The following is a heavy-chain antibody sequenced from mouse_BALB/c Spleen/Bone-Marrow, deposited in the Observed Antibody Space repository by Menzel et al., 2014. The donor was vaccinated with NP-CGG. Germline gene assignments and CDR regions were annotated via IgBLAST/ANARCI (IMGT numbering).Heavy chain of an antibody. J-gene: IGHJ3*01. CDR3: AAYYSGSSYGFAY. CDR1: GCNIKDTY. V-gene: IGHV14-3*02. Sequence: EVHLVESGAELVKPGASVKLSCTASGCNIKDTYMHWVKQRPEQGLEWIGRIDPANGNTKYDPKFQGKAAITADTSSNTAYLQHSSLPSEDTAVYYCAAYYSGSSYGFAYWGQRTPVTVSA. CDR2: IDPANGNT. D-gene: IGHD1-1*01.